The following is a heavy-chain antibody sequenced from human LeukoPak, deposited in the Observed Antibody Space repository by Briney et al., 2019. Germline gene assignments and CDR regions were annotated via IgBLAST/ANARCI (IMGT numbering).Heavy chain of an antibody. CDR2: IYVGGTT. Sequence: PGGSLRLSCAASGFTVSSNYMTWVRQAPGKGLEWVSVIYVGGTTYYADSVRGRFTISRDNSKNTLYLQMNSLRAEDTAVYYCASSGGDSPLLYYFDYWGQGTLVIVSS. V-gene: IGHV3-66*02. CDR3: ASSGGDSPLLYYFDY. CDR1: GFTVSSNY. J-gene: IGHJ4*02. D-gene: IGHD2-21*02.